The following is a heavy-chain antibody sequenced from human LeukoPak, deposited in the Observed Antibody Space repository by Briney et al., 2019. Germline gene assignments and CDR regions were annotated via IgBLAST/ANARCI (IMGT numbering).Heavy chain of an antibody. D-gene: IGHD3-10*01. CDR2: MSGSGGST. CDR3: AKGRYGSGSFSTPFEY. Sequence: PGGSLRLTCAASEFTFSSYAMNWVRQAPGKGLEWVSAMSGSGGSTYYADSVKGRFTISRDNSKNSLYVQLNNLRTEDTALYYCAKGRYGSGSFSTPFEYWGQGTLVTVSS. J-gene: IGHJ4*02. CDR1: EFTFSSYA. V-gene: IGHV3-23*01.